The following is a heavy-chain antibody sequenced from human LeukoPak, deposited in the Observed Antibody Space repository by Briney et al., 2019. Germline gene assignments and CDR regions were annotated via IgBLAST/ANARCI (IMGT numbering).Heavy chain of an antibody. V-gene: IGHV4-39*01. Sequence: SETLSLTCTVSGGSISSSSYWGWIRQPPGKGLEWIGSIFYSGSTYYNPSLKSRVTISVDTSKNQFSLKLSSVTAADTAVYYCARHMGSWFDPWGQGTLVTVSS. CDR3: ARHMGSWFDP. D-gene: IGHD1-26*01. J-gene: IGHJ5*02. CDR2: IFYSGST. CDR1: GGSISSSSY.